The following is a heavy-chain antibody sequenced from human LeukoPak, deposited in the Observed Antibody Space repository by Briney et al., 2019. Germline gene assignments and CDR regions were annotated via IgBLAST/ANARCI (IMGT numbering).Heavy chain of an antibody. J-gene: IGHJ5*02. CDR1: GFTFSSYS. D-gene: IGHD5-12*01. CDR3: ARDRASTHSGYDYSNWFDP. CDR2: ISSSSSYI. V-gene: IGHV3-21*01. Sequence: GGSLRLSCAASGFTFSSYSMNWVRQAPGKGLEWVSSISSSSSYIYYADSVKGRFTISRDNAKNSLYLQINSLRAEDTAVYYCARDRASTHSGYDYSNWFDPWGQGTLVTVSS.